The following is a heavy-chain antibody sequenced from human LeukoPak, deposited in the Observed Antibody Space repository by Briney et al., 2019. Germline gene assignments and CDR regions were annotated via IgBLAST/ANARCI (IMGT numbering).Heavy chain of an antibody. J-gene: IGHJ4*02. V-gene: IGHV4-39*07. CDR2: VYYSGST. D-gene: IGHD3-9*01. CDR1: GGSISSSDYY. CDR3: ARGAGYPDY. Sequence: SETLSLTCTVSGGSISSSDYYWGWIRQPPGKGLEWIGSVYYSGSTYYNPSLKSRVTISVDTSKNQFSLKLSSVTAADTAVYYCARGAGYPDYWGQGTLVTVSS.